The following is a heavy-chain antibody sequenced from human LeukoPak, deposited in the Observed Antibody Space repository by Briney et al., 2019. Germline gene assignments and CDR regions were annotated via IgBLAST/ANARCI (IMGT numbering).Heavy chain of an antibody. D-gene: IGHD6-13*01. J-gene: IGHJ4*02. CDR3: ARVRAAAGDVGDY. CDR2: MNPNSGNT. V-gene: IGHV1-8*03. Sequence: ASVKVPCKASGYTFTSYDINWVRQATGQGLEWMGWMNPNSGNTGYAQKFQGRVTITRNTSISTAYMELSSLRSEDTAVYYCARVRAAAGDVGDYWGQGTLVTVSS. CDR1: GYTFTSYD.